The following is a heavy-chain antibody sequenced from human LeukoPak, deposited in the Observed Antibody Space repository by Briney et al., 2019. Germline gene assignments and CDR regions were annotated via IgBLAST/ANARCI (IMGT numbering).Heavy chain of an antibody. CDR3: ARAHVGYCSSTSCYDQNFDY. Sequence: SETLSLTCTVSGGSISSYYWSWIRQPPGKGLEWIGYIYYSGSTNYNPSLKSRVTISVDTSKNQFSLKLSSVTAAYTAVYYCARAHVGYCSSTSCYDQNFDYWGQGTLVTVSS. CDR1: GGSISSYY. J-gene: IGHJ4*02. V-gene: IGHV4-59*01. D-gene: IGHD2-2*01. CDR2: IYYSGST.